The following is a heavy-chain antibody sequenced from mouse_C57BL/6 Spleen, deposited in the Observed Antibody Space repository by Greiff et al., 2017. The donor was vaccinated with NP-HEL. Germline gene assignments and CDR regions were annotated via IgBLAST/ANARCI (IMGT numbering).Heavy chain of an antibody. V-gene: IGHV1-55*01. D-gene: IGHD4-1*01. CDR3: AKRLTGTGAMDY. J-gene: IGHJ4*01. Sequence: VQLQQPGAELVKPGASVKMSCKASGYTFTSYWITWVKQRPGQGLEWIGDIYPGSGSTNYNEKFKSKATLTVDTSSSTAYMQLSSLTSEDSAVYYCAKRLTGTGAMDYWGQGTSVTVSS. CDR1: GYTFTSYW. CDR2: IYPGSGST.